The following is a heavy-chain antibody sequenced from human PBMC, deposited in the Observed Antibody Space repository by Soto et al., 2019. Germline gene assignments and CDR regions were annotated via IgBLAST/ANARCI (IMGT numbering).Heavy chain of an antibody. Sequence: QVQLEQSGAEVKKPGSSLKVSCKATGGTFSNYAISWVRQAPGQGLEWMAGIIPVYDTPNYAQRFQDRVTIIADESTTTAYMEVHSLRSEDTAIYYCSIVTAYGMDVWGPGTTVIVSS. CDR2: IIPVYDTP. D-gene: IGHD2-15*01. J-gene: IGHJ6*02. CDR3: SIVTAYGMDV. V-gene: IGHV1-69*01. CDR1: GGTFSNYA.